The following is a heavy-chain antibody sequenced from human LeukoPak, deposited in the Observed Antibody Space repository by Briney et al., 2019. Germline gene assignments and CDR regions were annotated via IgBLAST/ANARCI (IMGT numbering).Heavy chain of an antibody. CDR2: IYHSGST. J-gene: IGHJ4*02. CDR1: GGSISSGGYS. CDR3: ARYPDYGDTDYFDY. Sequence: PSETLSLTCAVSGGSISSGGYSWSWIRQPPGKGLEWIGYIYHSGSTYYNPSLKSRVTISVDRSKNQFSLKLSSVTAADTAVYYCARYPDYGDTDYFDYWGQGTLVTVSS. V-gene: IGHV4-30-2*01. D-gene: IGHD4-17*01.